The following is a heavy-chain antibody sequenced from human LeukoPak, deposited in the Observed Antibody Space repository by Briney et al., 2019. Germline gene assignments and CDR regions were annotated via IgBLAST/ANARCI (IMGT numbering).Heavy chain of an antibody. D-gene: IGHD2-15*01. CDR1: GFSVSNNY. J-gene: IGHJ4*02. CDR2: IYSGGST. Sequence: GGSLRLSCAASGFSVSNNYMSWVRQAPGKGLEWVSSIYSGGSTYYADSVKGRFTISRDNSRNTLYLQMNSLRAEDTAVYYCARDHTLDYWGQGTLVTVPS. CDR3: ARDHTLDY. V-gene: IGHV3-66*02.